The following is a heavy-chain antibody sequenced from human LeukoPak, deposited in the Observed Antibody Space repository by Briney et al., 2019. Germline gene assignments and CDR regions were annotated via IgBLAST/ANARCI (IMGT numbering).Heavy chain of an antibody. CDR2: IYYSGST. V-gene: IGHV4-59*12. Sequence: PSETLSLTCTVSGGSISSYYWSWIRQPPGKGLEWIGYIYYSGSTNYNPSLKSRVTMSVDTSKNQFSLKLSSVTAADTAVYYCARSRSTNGRWFDPWGQGTLVTVSS. CDR1: GGSISSYY. D-gene: IGHD2-8*01. J-gene: IGHJ5*02. CDR3: ARSRSTNGRWFDP.